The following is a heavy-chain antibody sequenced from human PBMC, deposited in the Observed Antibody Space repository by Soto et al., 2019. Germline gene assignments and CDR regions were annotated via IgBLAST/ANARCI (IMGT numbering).Heavy chain of an antibody. J-gene: IGHJ4*02. CDR2: ISYDASNK. Sequence: PGGSLRLSCAASGFTFSSYGMHWVRQAPGKGLEWVAVISYDASNKYFADSVKGRFTISRDNSKNTLYLQMNSLRAEDTAVYYCAKEKWLRYYFDYWGQGTLVTVSS. CDR3: AKEKWLRYYFDY. D-gene: IGHD5-12*01. CDR1: GFTFSSYG. V-gene: IGHV3-30*18.